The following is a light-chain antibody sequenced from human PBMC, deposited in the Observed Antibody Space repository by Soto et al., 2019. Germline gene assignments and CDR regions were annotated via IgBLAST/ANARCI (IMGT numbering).Light chain of an antibody. CDR3: CSYAGGYTFV. CDR1: SNDVGDYDY. Sequence: QSALTQPRSVSGSPGQSVTISCTGTSNDVGDYDYVSWYQQYPGKAPKLIIYDVNKRPSGVPDRFSGSKSGNTASLTISALQAEDEADYYRCSYAGGYTFVFGTGTKLTVL. J-gene: IGLJ1*01. V-gene: IGLV2-11*01. CDR2: DVN.